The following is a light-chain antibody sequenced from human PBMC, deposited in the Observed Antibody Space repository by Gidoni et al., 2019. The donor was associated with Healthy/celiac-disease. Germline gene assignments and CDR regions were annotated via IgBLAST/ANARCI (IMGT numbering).Light chain of an antibody. CDR1: QDISNY. V-gene: IGKV1-33*01. J-gene: IGKJ2*01. CDR3: QQYDNRPPYT. Sequence: DIQMTQSPSYLSASVGDRVTITCQASQDISNYLNWYQQKPGKAPKLLIYDASNLETGVPSRFSGSGSGTDFTFTISSLQPEDIATYYCQQYDNRPPYTFGQGTKLEIK. CDR2: DAS.